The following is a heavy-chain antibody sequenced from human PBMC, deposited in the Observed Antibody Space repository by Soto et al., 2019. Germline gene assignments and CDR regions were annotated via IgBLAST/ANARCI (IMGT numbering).Heavy chain of an antibody. Sequence: GGALRLSCAASGFTFSSYSRHWVRQAPGKGLDWVAVISYDGSNKYYADSVKGRFTISRDNSQNTLYLHASSLRPDDTAVYYCARVYSSLDYGVDYWGQGTLVTVSS. D-gene: IGHD6-19*01. J-gene: IGHJ4*02. V-gene: IGHV3-30-3*01. CDR3: ARVYSSLDYGVDY. CDR2: ISYDGSNK. CDR1: GFTFSSYS.